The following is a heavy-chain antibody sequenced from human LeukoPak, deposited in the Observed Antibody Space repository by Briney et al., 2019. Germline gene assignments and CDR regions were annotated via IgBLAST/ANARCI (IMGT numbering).Heavy chain of an antibody. CDR2: INPSGGST. CDR1: GYTFTSYY. CDR3: ARGPGIVVVPAATYYYYYMDV. Sequence: ASVKVSCKASGYTFTSYYMHWVRQAPGQGLEWMGIINPSGGSTSYAQKFQGRVTMTRDTSTSTVYMELSSLRSEDTAVYYCARGPGIVVVPAATYYYYYMDVWGKGTTVTVSS. D-gene: IGHD2-2*01. V-gene: IGHV1-46*03. J-gene: IGHJ6*03.